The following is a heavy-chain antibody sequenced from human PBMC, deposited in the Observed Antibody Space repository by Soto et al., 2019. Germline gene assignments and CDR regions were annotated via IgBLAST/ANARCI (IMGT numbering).Heavy chain of an antibody. J-gene: IGHJ4*02. D-gene: IGHD2-21*02. V-gene: IGHV3-15*01. CDR2: IKSKRDGGTT. CDR1: GFIFSNAW. CDR3: TTTWELLIYFDN. Sequence: EVRLVESGGGLVKPGGSLRLSCAASGFIFSNAWMTWVRQAPGKGLEWVGRIKSKRDGGTTDYAAPVKGRFTISRHXAKDTLYLQMNSLKVEDTAVYYCTTTWELLIYFDNWGQGTLGTVSS.